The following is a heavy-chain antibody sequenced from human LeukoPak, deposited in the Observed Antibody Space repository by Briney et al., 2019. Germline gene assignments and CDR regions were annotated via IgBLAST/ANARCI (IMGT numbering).Heavy chain of an antibody. CDR3: AKLGTMVRGDRP. V-gene: IGHV3-23*01. Sequence: GGSLSLSCAASGFTFSSYAMSWVRPAPGKGLEWVSAISGSGGSTYYADSVKGPFTISRDNSKNTLYLQMNSLRAEDTAVYYCAKLGTMVRGDRPWGQGTLVTVSS. CDR2: ISGSGGST. J-gene: IGHJ4*02. CDR1: GFTFSSYA. D-gene: IGHD3-10*01.